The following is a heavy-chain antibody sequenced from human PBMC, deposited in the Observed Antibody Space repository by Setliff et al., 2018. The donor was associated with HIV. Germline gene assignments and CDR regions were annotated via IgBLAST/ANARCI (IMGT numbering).Heavy chain of an antibody. Sequence: SETLSLTCAVYGASFNDYSWSWIRQTPGKGLEWVGKINHSGGTNYNPSLKSRITISVDKSKNEFSLRLNTVTAADTAVYYCAGGPGTTSIDYWAQGTLVTVSS. D-gene: IGHD1-26*01. CDR3: AGGPGTTSIDY. J-gene: IGHJ4*02. V-gene: IGHV4-34*01. CDR2: INHSGGT. CDR1: GASFNDYS.